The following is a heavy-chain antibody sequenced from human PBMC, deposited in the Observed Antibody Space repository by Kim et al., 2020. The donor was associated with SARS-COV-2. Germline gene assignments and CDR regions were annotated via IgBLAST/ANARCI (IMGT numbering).Heavy chain of an antibody. Sequence: PYLKSRDTISVDTSKNLFSLKLSAVAAADTAVYYCARDLGGGYDHYYFDYWGQGTLVTVSS. CDR3: ARDLGGGYDHYYFDY. D-gene: IGHD5-12*01. V-gene: IGHV4-34*01. J-gene: IGHJ4*02.